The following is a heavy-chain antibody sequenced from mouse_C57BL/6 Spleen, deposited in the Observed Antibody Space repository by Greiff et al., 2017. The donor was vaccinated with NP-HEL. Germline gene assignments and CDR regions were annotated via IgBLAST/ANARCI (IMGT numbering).Heavy chain of an antibody. D-gene: IGHD2-9*01. CDR1: GFTFNTYA. Sequence: EVQGVESGGGLVQPKGSLKLSCAASGFTFNTYAMHWVRQAPGKGLEWVARIRSKSSNYATYYAASVKDRFTISRDDSQSVLYLQMNNLKTEDTAMYYCVRGPTMVTTGTARGFDVWGTGTTVTVSS. V-gene: IGHV10-3*01. J-gene: IGHJ1*03. CDR3: VRGPTMVTTGTARGFDV. CDR2: IRSKSSNYAT.